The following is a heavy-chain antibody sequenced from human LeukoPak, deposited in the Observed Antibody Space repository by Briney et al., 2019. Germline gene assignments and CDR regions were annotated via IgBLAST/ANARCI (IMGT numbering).Heavy chain of an antibody. CDR2: IRYGGSNK. Sequence: GGSLRLSCAASGFTFSSYGMHWVRQAPGKGLEWVAFIRYGGSNKYYADSVKGRFTISRDNSKNTLYLQMNSLRAEDTAVYYCAKETPHSLRSNPFDYWGQGTLVTVSS. CDR1: GFTFSSYG. D-gene: IGHD3-3*01. CDR3: AKETPHSLRSNPFDY. J-gene: IGHJ4*02. V-gene: IGHV3-30*02.